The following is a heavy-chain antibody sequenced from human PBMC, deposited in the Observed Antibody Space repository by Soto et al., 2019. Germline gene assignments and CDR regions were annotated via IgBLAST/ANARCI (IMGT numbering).Heavy chain of an antibody. CDR1: CGSFSGYY. J-gene: IGHJ4*02. Sequence: SETLSLTCAVYCGSFSGYYWSWIRQRPGKGLEWIGEINHSGSTNYNPSLKSRVTMSVDTSKNQFSLKLSSVTAADTAVYYCARKSRFDCWGQGTLVTVS. CDR2: INHSGST. CDR3: ARKSRFDC. V-gene: IGHV4-34*01.